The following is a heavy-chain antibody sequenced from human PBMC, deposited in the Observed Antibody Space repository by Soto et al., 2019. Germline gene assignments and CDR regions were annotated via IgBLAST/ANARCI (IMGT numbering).Heavy chain of an antibody. CDR2: ISYDGGNK. CDR3: ASGYIGYSVAGRGDY. Sequence: PVGSLRLSCAASGFTFSHYDMHWVRQAPGKGLEWVALISYDGGNKYYADSVKGRFTISRDNSKNTLFLQMNSLRAEDTAVYYCASGYIGYSVAGRGDYWGQGTLVTVSS. D-gene: IGHD5-12*01. J-gene: IGHJ4*02. V-gene: IGHV3-30*03. CDR1: GFTFSHYD.